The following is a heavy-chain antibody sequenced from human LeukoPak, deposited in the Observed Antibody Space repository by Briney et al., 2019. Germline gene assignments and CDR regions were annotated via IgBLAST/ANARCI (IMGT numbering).Heavy chain of an antibody. CDR1: EFTFSSYA. CDR3: AKGHLSILFPFDN. Sequence: GGSLRLSCAASEFTFSSYAMSWVRQAPRKGLEWVSGISNSGGDTYYAGSVKGRFTISRDNPKNMPYLQMNSLRADDTAVYYCAKGHLSILFPFDNWGQGTLVTVSS. V-gene: IGHV3-23*01. D-gene: IGHD2-21*01. J-gene: IGHJ4*02. CDR2: ISNSGGDT.